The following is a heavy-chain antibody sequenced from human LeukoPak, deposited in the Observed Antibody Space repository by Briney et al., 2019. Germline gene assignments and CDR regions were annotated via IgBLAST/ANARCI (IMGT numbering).Heavy chain of an antibody. Sequence: GGSLRLSCAASGFTFSNYVMQWVRQAPGKGLEWVALIAHDGSNKYYADSVKGRFTISRENSKNTVYLQMNSLRPEDTAVYYCARDSYGSGSYWDYFDYWGQGTLVTVSS. CDR2: IAHDGSNK. CDR3: ARDSYGSGSYWDYFDY. D-gene: IGHD3-10*01. J-gene: IGHJ4*02. V-gene: IGHV3-30*03. CDR1: GFTFSNYV.